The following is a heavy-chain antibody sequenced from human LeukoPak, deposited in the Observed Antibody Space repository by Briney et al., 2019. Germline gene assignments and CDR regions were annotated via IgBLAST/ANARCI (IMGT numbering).Heavy chain of an antibody. Sequence: PGGSLRLSCAASGFMFSGYWMHWVRQAPGKGLVWVSRINSDGSSTSYADSVKGRFTISRGNAKNTLYLQMNSLRAEDTAVYYCEXGXXXXXWXXXYPSDYWXQGTLVXV. CDR3: EXGXXXXXWXXXYPSDY. V-gene: IGHV3-74*01. CDR2: INSDGSST. CDR1: GFMFSGYW. D-gene: IGHD3-10*01. J-gene: IGHJ4*02.